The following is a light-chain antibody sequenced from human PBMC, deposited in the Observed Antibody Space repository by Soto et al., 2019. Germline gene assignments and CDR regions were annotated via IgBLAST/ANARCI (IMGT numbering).Light chain of an antibody. CDR1: QSISTW. J-gene: IGKJ4*01. V-gene: IGKV1-5*03. CDR3: QHYDNSRLT. CDR2: KAS. Sequence: DIQMTQSPSTLSASVGDRVTITCRASQSISTWLAWYQQKPGKAPKLLIYKASSLESGVPSRFSGSGSGTELTLTISSLQPDDSATYYCQHYDNSRLTFGGGTKVEIK.